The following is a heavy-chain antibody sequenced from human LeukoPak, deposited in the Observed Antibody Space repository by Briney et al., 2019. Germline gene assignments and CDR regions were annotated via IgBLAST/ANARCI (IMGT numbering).Heavy chain of an antibody. Sequence: SVKVSCKASGGTFSSYAISWVRQAPGQGLEWMGGIILIFGTANYAQKFQGRVTITTDESTSTAYMELSSLRSEDTAVYYCARSSPNYYDSSGYYHWGQGTLVTVSS. V-gene: IGHV1-69*05. D-gene: IGHD3-22*01. CDR3: ARSSPNYYDSSGYYH. J-gene: IGHJ5*02. CDR1: GGTFSSYA. CDR2: IILIFGTA.